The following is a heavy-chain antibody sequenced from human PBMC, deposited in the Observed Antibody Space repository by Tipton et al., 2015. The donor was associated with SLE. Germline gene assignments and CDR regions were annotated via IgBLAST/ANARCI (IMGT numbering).Heavy chain of an antibody. V-gene: IGHV3-66*02. CDR2: IYSGGST. Sequence: SLRLSCAASGFTVSSNFMSWVRQAPGKGLEWVSVIYSGGSTYYADSVKGRFTISRDNSKNTLYLQMNSLRAEDTAVYYCVRDFEAGAFDIWGQGTLVTVSS. D-gene: IGHD3-3*01. CDR1: GFTVSSNF. CDR3: VRDFEAGAFDI. J-gene: IGHJ3*02.